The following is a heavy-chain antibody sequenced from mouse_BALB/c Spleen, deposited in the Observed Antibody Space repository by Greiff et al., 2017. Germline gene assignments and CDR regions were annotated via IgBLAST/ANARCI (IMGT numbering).Heavy chain of an antibody. CDR1: GYAFSSYW. V-gene: IGHV1-80*01. D-gene: IGHD2-14*01. Sequence: VQLVESGAELVRPGSSVKISCKASGYAFSSYWMNWVKQRPGQGLEWIGQIYPGDGDTNYNGKFKGKATLTADKSSSTAYMQLSSLTSEDSAVYFCARGEGRRIFDYWGQGTTLTVSS. CDR2: IYPGDGDT. CDR3: ARGEGRRIFDY. J-gene: IGHJ2*01.